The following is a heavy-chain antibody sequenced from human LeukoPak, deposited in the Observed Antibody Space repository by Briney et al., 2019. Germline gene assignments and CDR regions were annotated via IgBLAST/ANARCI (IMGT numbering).Heavy chain of an antibody. Sequence: PSETLSLTCAVYGGSFSGYYWSWIRQPPGKGLEWIGEINHSGSTNYNPSLKSRVTISVDTSKNQFSLKLSSVTAADTAVYYCARHGEDFWSGYGIPIHSNNWFDPWGQGTLVTVSS. CDR1: GGSFSGYY. CDR3: ARHGEDFWSGYGIPIHSNNWFDP. CDR2: INHSGST. D-gene: IGHD3-3*01. V-gene: IGHV4-34*01. J-gene: IGHJ5*02.